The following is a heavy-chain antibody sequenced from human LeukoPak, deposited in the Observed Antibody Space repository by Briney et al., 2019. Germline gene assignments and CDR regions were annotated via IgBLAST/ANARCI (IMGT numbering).Heavy chain of an antibody. CDR3: AREGYCSGGSCYEGAFDI. J-gene: IGHJ3*02. V-gene: IGHV3-7*01. CDR1: GFTFSSYW. D-gene: IGHD2-15*01. Sequence: GGSLRLSCAASGFTFSSYWMSWVRQAPGKGLEWVSNIEQDGSEKYYVDSVKGRFTISRDNAKNSLYLQMNSLRAEDTAVYYCAREGYCSGGSCYEGAFDIWGQGTMVTVSS. CDR2: IEQDGSEK.